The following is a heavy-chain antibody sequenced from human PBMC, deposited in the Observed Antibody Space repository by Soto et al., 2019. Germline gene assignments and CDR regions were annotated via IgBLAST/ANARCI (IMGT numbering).Heavy chain of an antibody. CDR1: GLAFSSLA. J-gene: IGHJ4*02. D-gene: IGHD6-19*01. Sequence: PGVPMRLPCAASGLAFSSLAMSWIRKAPGKGLEWVSSITGSGGATYYADSVEGRLTISRDNSKNTLYLQMDSLGTEDTAVYYCAKDRYSSGLIFDCWGQGTLVTVSS. CDR3: AKDRYSSGLIFDC. CDR2: ITGSGGAT. V-gene: IGHV3-23*01.